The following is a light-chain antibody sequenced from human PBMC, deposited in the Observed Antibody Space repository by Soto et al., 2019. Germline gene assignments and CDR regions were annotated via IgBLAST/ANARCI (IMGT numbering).Light chain of an antibody. Sequence: IVLTQSPATLAFSPGERXXXSXXTSQSVSSHLAWYQQKPGQAPRLLIHDASSRATGTPARFSGSGSGTDFTLTISSLQSEDFAVYYCQQYINWPWTFGQGTKVDI. V-gene: IGKV3-11*01. CDR2: DAS. CDR1: QSVSSH. CDR3: QQYINWPWT. J-gene: IGKJ1*01.